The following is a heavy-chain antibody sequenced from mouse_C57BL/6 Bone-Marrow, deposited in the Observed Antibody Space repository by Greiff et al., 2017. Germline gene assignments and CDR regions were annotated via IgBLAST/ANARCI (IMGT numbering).Heavy chain of an antibody. CDR3: AREVLRGAMDY. D-gene: IGHD1-1*01. CDR1: GYTFTSYW. V-gene: IGHV1-53*01. Sequence: QVQLQQSGTELVKPGASVKLSCKASGYTFTSYWMHWVKQRPGQGLEWIGNINPSNGGTNYNEKFKSKATLTVDKSSSTAYLQLSRLTSEDSAVDYCAREVLRGAMDYWGQGTSVTVSS. J-gene: IGHJ4*01. CDR2: INPSNGGT.